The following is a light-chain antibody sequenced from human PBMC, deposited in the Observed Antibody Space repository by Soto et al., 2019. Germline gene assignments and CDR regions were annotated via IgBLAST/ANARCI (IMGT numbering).Light chain of an antibody. CDR3: QQYGTSPPWT. CDR1: QRVSSSY. Sequence: EIVLTQSPGTLSLSPGERATLSCRASQRVSSSYLAWYQQNVGQAPRLLIYAASSRATGVPDRLSGSGSGTDFTLAISSLQAEDFAVYYCQQYGTSPPWTFGQGTKVEV. J-gene: IGKJ1*01. V-gene: IGKV3-20*01. CDR2: AAS.